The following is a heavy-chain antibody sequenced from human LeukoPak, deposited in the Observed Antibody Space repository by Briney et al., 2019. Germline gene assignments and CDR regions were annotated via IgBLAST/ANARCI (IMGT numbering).Heavy chain of an antibody. CDR2: IYYSGST. V-gene: IGHV4-59*11. Sequence: SETLSLTCTVAGSSISSHYWSSVRQPPGKGLGRIGYIYYSGSTNSNPPRKSRVTISVDTSKNQFSLKLSSVTAADTAMYYCARGSTMVREVIIVHCYFDYWGQGTLVTVSS. J-gene: IGHJ4*02. D-gene: IGHD3-10*01. CDR1: GSSISSHY. CDR3: ARGSTMVREVIIVHCYFDY.